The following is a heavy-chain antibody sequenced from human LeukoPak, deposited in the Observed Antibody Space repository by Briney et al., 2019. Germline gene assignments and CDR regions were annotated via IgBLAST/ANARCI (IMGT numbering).Heavy chain of an antibody. Sequence: PSETLSLTCTVSGGSISSSSYYWGWIRQPPGKGLEWIGSIYYSGSTYYNPSLKSRVTISVDTSKNQFSLKLSSVTAADTAVYYCAASGYDSSDYWGQGTLVTVSS. D-gene: IGHD5-12*01. J-gene: IGHJ4*02. CDR3: AASGYDSSDY. V-gene: IGHV4-39*01. CDR1: GGSISSSSYY. CDR2: IYYSGST.